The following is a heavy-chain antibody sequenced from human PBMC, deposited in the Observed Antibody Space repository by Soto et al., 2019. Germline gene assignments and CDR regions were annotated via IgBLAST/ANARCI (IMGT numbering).Heavy chain of an antibody. V-gene: IGHV4-4*07. CDR3: ARDETVLGFDY. J-gene: IGHJ4*02. CDR1: RGSITNYY. Sequence: QVQLQESGPGLVKPSEALSLTCTVSRGSITNYYWAWIRQPAVKGLEWIGRIYPSGSTNYNPSLKSQVTMSVDTSKNQFSLKLSSVTAADTAVYYCARDETVLGFDYWGQGTLVTVSS. CDR2: IYPSGST. D-gene: IGHD2-15*01.